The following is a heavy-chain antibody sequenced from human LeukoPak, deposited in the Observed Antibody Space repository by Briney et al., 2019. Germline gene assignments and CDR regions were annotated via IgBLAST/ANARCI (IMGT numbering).Heavy chain of an antibody. CDR2: ISGGGETA. V-gene: IGHV3-23*01. J-gene: IGHJ4*02. Sequence: PGGSLRLSCAASGFTFNNYAMNWVRQAPGKGLEWVSSISGGGETAYHADSAKGRFTSSRDNSQNTLYLQMNSLRAEDTAVYYCARDYADYVGYFFFDYWGQGTLVTVSS. CDR3: ARDYADYVGYFFFDY. CDR1: GFTFNNYA. D-gene: IGHD4-17*01.